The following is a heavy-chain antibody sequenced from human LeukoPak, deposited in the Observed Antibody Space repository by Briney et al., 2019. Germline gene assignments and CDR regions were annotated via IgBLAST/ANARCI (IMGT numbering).Heavy chain of an antibody. V-gene: IGHV3-33*08. CDR3: AREGPRGNSQFDY. CDR2: IWYDGSNK. CDR1: GFTFSSYA. J-gene: IGHJ4*02. Sequence: GGSLRLSCAASGFTFSSYAMHWVRQAPGKGLEWVALIWYDGSNKYYADSVKGRLTISRDNSKNTLYLQMNSLRAEDTAVYYCAREGPRGNSQFDYWGQGTLVTVSS. D-gene: IGHD2/OR15-2a*01.